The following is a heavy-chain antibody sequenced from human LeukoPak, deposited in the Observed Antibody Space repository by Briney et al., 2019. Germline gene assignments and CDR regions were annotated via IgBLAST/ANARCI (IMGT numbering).Heavy chain of an antibody. CDR3: ARDISTNKWELRPPFDY. Sequence: SETLSLTCAVYGGSFSGYYWSWIRQPPGKGLEWIGEINHSGSTNYNPSLKSRVTISVDTSKNQFSLKLSSVTAADTAVYYCARDISTNKWELRPPFDYWGQGTLVTVSS. D-gene: IGHD1-26*01. V-gene: IGHV4-34*01. CDR1: GGSFSGYY. CDR2: INHSGST. J-gene: IGHJ4*02.